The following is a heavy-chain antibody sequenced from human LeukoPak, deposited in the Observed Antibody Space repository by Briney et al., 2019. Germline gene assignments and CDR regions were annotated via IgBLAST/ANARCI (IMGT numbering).Heavy chain of an antibody. CDR3: AREAITGHREFDH. J-gene: IGHJ4*02. D-gene: IGHD1-20*01. CDR1: GFTFSSYS. CDR2: ISSGSLTI. Sequence: PGGSLRLSCAASGFTFSSYSMNWVRQVPGKGLEWLSYISSGSLTIYYADSVKGRFTISRDNAKNSLYLQMNSLRAEDPAVYYCAREAITGHREFDHWGQGTLVTVSS. V-gene: IGHV3-48*01.